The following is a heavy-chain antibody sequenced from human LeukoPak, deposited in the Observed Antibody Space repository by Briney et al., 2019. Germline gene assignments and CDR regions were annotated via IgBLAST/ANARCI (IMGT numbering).Heavy chain of an antibody. J-gene: IGHJ5*02. V-gene: IGHV4-59*08. CDR3: ARFTYYYDSSGLRGWFDP. CDR2: IYYSGST. D-gene: IGHD3-22*01. CDR1: GGSISSYY. Sequence: SETLSLTCTVSGGSISSYYWSWIRQPSGKGLEWIGYIYYSGSTNYNPSLKSRVTISVDTSKNQFSLKLSSVTAADTAVYYCARFTYYYDSSGLRGWFDPWGQGTLVTVSS.